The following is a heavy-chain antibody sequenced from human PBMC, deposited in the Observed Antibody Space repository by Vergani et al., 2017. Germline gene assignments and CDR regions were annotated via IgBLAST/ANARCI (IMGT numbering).Heavy chain of an antibody. CDR1: GGSISSYY. V-gene: IGHV4-59*01. CDR2: IYYSGST. Sequence: QVQLQESGPGLVKPSETLSLTCTVSGGSISSYYWSWIRQPPGKGLEWIGYIYYSGSTNYNPSLKSRVTISVDTSKNQFSLKLSSVTAADTAAYYCARDWGLGAEDAFDIWGQGTMVTVSS. D-gene: IGHD3-10*01. J-gene: IGHJ3*02. CDR3: ARDWGLGAEDAFDI.